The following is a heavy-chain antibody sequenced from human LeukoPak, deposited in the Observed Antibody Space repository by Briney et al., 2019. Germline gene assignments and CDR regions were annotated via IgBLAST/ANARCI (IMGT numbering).Heavy chain of an antibody. V-gene: IGHV1-18*01. CDR3: ARGVIAAAEEYYYGMDV. J-gene: IGHJ6*02. CDR1: GYTFTSYG. Sequence: ASVKVSCKASGYTFTSYGISWVRQAPGQGLEWMGWISAYNGNTNYAQKPQGRVTMTTDTSTSTAYMELRSLRSDDTAVYYCARGVIAAAEEYYYGMDVWGQGTTVTVSS. D-gene: IGHD6-13*01. CDR2: ISAYNGNT.